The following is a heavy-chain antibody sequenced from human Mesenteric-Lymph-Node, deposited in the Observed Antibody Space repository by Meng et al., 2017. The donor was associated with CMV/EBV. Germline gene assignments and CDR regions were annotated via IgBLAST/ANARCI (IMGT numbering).Heavy chain of an antibody. J-gene: IGHJ6*02. CDR2: ISYDGSNK. Sequence: GGSLRLSCAASGFTFSSYAMHWVRQAPGKGLEWVAVISYDGSNKYYADSVKGRFTISRDNSKNTLYLQMNSLRAEDTAVYYCVRERGRQQLVRDYYYYYGMDVWGQGTTVTVSS. D-gene: IGHD6-13*01. CDR3: VRERGRQQLVRDYYYYYGMDV. V-gene: IGHV3-30-3*01. CDR1: GFTFSSYA.